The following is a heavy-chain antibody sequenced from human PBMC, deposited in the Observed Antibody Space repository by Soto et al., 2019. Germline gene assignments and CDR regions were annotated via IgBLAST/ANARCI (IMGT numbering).Heavy chain of an antibody. Sequence: GGSLRLSCAASGFTFSSYAMSWVRQAPGKGLEWVSAISGSGGSTYYADSAKGRFTISRDNSKNTLYLQMNSLRAEDTAVYYCANTPAVTTGYYMDVWGKGTTVTVSS. CDR2: ISGSGGST. CDR1: GFTFSSYA. J-gene: IGHJ6*03. V-gene: IGHV3-23*01. D-gene: IGHD4-17*01. CDR3: ANTPAVTTGYYMDV.